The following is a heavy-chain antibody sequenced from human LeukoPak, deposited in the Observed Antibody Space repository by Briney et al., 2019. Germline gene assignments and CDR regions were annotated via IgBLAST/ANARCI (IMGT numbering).Heavy chain of an antibody. CDR1: GYTFTSYD. D-gene: IGHD6-13*01. Sequence: ASVKVSCKASGYTFTSYDINWVRQATGQGLEWMGWMNPNSGNTGYAQKFQGRVTMTRNTSISTAYMELSSLRSEDTAVYYCARGRGSSSWFLTRYYYTDVWGKGTTVTVSS. J-gene: IGHJ6*03. CDR3: ARGRGSSSWFLTRYYYTDV. V-gene: IGHV1-8*01. CDR2: MNPNSGNT.